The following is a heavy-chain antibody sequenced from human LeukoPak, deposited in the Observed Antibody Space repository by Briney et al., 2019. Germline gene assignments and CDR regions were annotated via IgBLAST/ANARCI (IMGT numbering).Heavy chain of an antibody. CDR2: IKQDGSEK. V-gene: IGHV3-7*05. CDR1: GFKFSSYW. CDR3: ARDGLPFDY. J-gene: IGHJ4*02. Sequence: GGSLRRSCAASGFKFSSYWMSWVRQAPGKGLEWVANIKQDGSEKYYVDSVKGRFTISRDNAKNSLYLQMNSLRVDDTAVYYCARDGLPFDYWGQGTLVTVSS.